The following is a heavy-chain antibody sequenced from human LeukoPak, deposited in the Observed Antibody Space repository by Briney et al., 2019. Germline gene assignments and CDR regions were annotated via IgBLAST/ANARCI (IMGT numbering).Heavy chain of an antibody. CDR1: GGSISSYY. CDR3: AREISSSSYYFDY. V-gene: IGHV4-59*01. J-gene: IGHJ4*02. CDR2: IYYSGST. D-gene: IGHD6-6*01. Sequence: PSETLSLTCTVSGGSISSYYWSWIRKPPGMGLEWIGYIYYSGSTNYNPSLKSRVTISVDTSKNQFSLKLSSVTAADTAVYYCAREISSSSYYFDYWGQGTLVTVSS.